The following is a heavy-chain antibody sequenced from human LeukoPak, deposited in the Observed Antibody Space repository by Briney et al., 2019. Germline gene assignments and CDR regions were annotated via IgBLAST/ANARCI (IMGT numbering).Heavy chain of an antibody. D-gene: IGHD2-2*01. CDR3: ARAHQRDSPMIY. CDR1: GYTFITYG. CDR2: ISAYNGNT. J-gene: IGHJ4*02. Sequence: GASVKVSCKASGYTFITYGITWVRQAPGQGLEWMGWISAYNGNTNYAQKLQGRVTMTTDTSTSTAYMELRSLRSDDTAVYYCARAHQRDSPMIYWGQGGLVTVSS. V-gene: IGHV1-18*01.